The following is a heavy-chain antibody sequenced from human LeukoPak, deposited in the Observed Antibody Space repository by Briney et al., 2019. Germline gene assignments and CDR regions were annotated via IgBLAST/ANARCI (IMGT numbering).Heavy chain of an antibody. D-gene: IGHD3-10*01. Sequence: GGSLRLSCAASGFTFSSYAMSWVRQAPGKGLEWVSGISGSGGSTYYADSVKGRFTTSRDISKNTLYVQMNSLRAEDTAVYYCAKNTRYYDSGSSLPDDAFDIWGQGTMVAVSS. CDR1: GFTFSSYA. J-gene: IGHJ3*02. CDR2: ISGSGGST. CDR3: AKNTRYYDSGSSLPDDAFDI. V-gene: IGHV3-23*01.